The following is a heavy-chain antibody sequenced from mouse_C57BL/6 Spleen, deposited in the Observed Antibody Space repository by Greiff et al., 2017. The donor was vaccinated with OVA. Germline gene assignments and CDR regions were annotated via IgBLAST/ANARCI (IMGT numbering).Heavy chain of an antibody. CDR2: INYDGSST. V-gene: IGHV5-16*01. CDR1: GFTFSDYY. CDR3: ASYDYEGFAY. D-gene: IGHD2-4*01. Sequence: DVQLVESEGGLVQPGSSMKLSCTASGFTFSDYYMAWVRQVPEKGLEWVANINYDGSSTYYLDSLKSRFIISRDNANNILYLQMSSLKSEDTATYYCASYDYEGFAYWGQGTLVTVSA. J-gene: IGHJ3*01.